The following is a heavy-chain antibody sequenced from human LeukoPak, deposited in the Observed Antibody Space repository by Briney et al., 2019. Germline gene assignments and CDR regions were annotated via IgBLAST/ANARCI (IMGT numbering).Heavy chain of an antibody. J-gene: IGHJ4*02. Sequence: PSETLSLTCAVYGGSFSGYYWSWIRQPPGKGLEWIGEINHSGSTNYNPTLKSRVTISVDTSKNQFSLKLSSVTAADTAVYYCARGPHTGVNYYDSSGYYYWGQGTLVTVSS. CDR3: ARGPHTGVNYYDSSGYYY. V-gene: IGHV4-34*01. D-gene: IGHD3-22*01. CDR2: INHSGST. CDR1: GGSFSGYY.